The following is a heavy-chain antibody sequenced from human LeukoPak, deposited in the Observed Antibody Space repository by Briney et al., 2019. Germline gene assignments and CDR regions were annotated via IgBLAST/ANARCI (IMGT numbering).Heavy chain of an antibody. CDR1: GFTFENYW. CDR2: IKQDGSEK. Sequence: GGSLRLSCAASGFTFENYWMSWVRQAPGKGLEWVANIKQDGSEKFYVDSVKGRFTISRDNAKNSLYLQMNSLRAEDTAVYYCARIQSNSGWSFDYWGQGTLVTVSS. CDR3: ARIQSNSGWSFDY. J-gene: IGHJ4*02. V-gene: IGHV3-7*01. D-gene: IGHD6-19*01.